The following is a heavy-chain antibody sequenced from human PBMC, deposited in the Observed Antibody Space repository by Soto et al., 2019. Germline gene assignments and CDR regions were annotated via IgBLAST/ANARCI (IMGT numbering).Heavy chain of an antibody. V-gene: IGHV3-30-3*01. CDR2: ISYDGSNK. D-gene: IGHD4-17*01. J-gene: IGHJ6*02. CDR1: GFTFSSYA. Sequence: QVQLVESGGGVVQPGRSLRLSYAASGFTFSSYAMHWVRQAPGKGLEWVAVISYDGSNKYYADSVKGRFTISRDNSKNTLYLQMNSLRAEDTAVYYCASLRTVAYYYDGMDVWGQGTTVTVSS. CDR3: ASLRTVAYYYDGMDV.